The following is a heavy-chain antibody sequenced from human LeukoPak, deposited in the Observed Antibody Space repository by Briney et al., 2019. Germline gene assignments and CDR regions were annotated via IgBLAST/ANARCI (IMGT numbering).Heavy chain of an antibody. Sequence: SETLSLTCAVYGGSFSGYYWSWIRQPPGKGLEWIGEINHSGSTNYNPSLKSRVTISVDTSKNQFSLKLSSVTAADTAVHYCASPGYYYYGMDVWGQGTTVTVSS. V-gene: IGHV4-34*01. CDR1: GGSFSGYY. CDR3: ASPGYYYYGMDV. J-gene: IGHJ6*02. CDR2: INHSGST.